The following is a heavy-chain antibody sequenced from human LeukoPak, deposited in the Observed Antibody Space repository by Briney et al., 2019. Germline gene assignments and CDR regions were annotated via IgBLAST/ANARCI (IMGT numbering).Heavy chain of an antibody. J-gene: IGHJ4*02. CDR1: GFTFDDYT. CDR2: ISWDGGST. D-gene: IGHD6-19*01. CDR3: AKDTSDSSGWSIDY. V-gene: IGHV3-43*01. Sequence: GGSLRLSCAASGFTFDDYTMHWVRQAPGKGLEWVSLISWDGGSTYYADSVKGRFTISRDNSKNSLYLQMNSLRTEDTALYYCAKDTSDSSGWSIDYWGQGTLVTVSS.